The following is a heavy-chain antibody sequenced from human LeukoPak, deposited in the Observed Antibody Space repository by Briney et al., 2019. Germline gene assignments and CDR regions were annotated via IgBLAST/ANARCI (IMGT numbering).Heavy chain of an antibody. J-gene: IGHJ4*02. Sequence: LPGGSLRLSCAASGFTFSDCDMSWVRLSPGKGPEWVSAIASSGGTSFYADSVKGRFTISRDNSKSTMYLQMSGLRADDTAVYYCAEIGSGNKFDFWGQGTLVTVSS. V-gene: IGHV3-23*01. CDR3: AEIGSGNKFDF. D-gene: IGHD3-3*01. CDR1: GFTFSDCD. CDR2: IASSGGTS.